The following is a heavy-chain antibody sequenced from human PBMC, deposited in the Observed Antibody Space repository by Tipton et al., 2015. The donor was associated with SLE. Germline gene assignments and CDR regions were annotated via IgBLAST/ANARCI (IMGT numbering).Heavy chain of an antibody. J-gene: IGHJ5*02. D-gene: IGHD1-26*01. CDR3: ARDWVVGATLDRFDP. V-gene: IGHV4-34*01. CDR1: DGSFSDYY. Sequence: TLSLTCAVYDGSFSDYYWSWIRQPPGKGLEWIGGINHNGDTHYNSSLKSRLTMSVDTSTKQFSLKVTSVTATDTAVYYCARDWVVGATLDRFDPWGQGTLVTVSS. CDR2: INHNGDT.